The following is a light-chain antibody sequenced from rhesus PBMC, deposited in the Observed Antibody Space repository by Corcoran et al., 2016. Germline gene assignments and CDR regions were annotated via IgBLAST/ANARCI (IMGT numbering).Light chain of an antibody. CDR3: LQHNSYPFT. CDR2: AAS. Sequence: DIQMTQSPSSLSASVGDTVTITCRASQGISSYLNWFQQKPGKALKLLIYAASSLESGVPSRFSGSGSGTDVTLTISSLQPEDFAVYYCLQHNSYPFTFGPGTKLDIK. CDR1: QGISSY. J-gene: IGKJ3*01. V-gene: IGKV1-28*03.